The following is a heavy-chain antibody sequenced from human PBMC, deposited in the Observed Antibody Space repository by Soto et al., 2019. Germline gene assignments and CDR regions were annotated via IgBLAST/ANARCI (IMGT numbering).Heavy chain of an antibody. D-gene: IGHD3-22*01. CDR3: ARDHSSDSSGYYPPWYFDY. CDR2: ILYDGSNK. V-gene: IGHV3-30-3*01. CDR1: GFTFSSYA. Sequence: GGSLRLSCAASGFTFSSYAMHWVRQAPGKGLEWVAVILYDGSNKYYADSVKGRFTISRDNSKNTLYLQMNSLRAEDTAVYYCARDHSSDSSGYYPPWYFDYWGQGTLVTVSS. J-gene: IGHJ4*02.